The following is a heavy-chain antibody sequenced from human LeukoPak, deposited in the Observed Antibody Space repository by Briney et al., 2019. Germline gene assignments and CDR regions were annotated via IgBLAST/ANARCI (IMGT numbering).Heavy chain of an antibody. CDR1: GGSISSYY. D-gene: IGHD5-18*01. J-gene: IGHJ4*02. CDR3: ARFHRGYSCGYADY. CDR2: IYYSGST. Sequence: SETLSLTCTVSGGSISSYYWSWIRQPPGKGLEWIGYIYYSGSTNYNPSLKSRVTISVDTSKNQFSLKLSSVTAADTAVYYCARFHRGYSCGYADYWGQGTLVTVSS. V-gene: IGHV4-59*01.